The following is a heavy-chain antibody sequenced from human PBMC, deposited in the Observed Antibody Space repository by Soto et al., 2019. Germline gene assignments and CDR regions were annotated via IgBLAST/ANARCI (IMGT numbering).Heavy chain of an antibody. V-gene: IGHV4-31*02. Sequence: SETLSLTCTVSGCSISSGGYYWSWIRQHPGKGLEWIGYIYYSGSTYCNPSLKSRVTISVDTSKNQFSLKLSSVTAADTAVYYCARAGLRPLNFDYWGQGTLVTVSS. CDR2: IYYSGST. CDR1: GCSISSGGYY. D-gene: IGHD5-12*01. CDR3: ARAGLRPLNFDY. J-gene: IGHJ4*02.